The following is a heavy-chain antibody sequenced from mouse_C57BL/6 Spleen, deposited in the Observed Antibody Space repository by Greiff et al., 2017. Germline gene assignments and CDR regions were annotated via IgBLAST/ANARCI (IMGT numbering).Heavy chain of an antibody. J-gene: IGHJ3*01. Sequence: VQLQQPGAELVKPGASVKLSCKASGYTFTSYWMHWVKQRPGQGLEWIGTIHPNSGSTNYTEKFKSKATLTVDKSSSTAYMQLSSLTSEDSAVYYCAGDYYGSSSAWFAYWGQGTLVTVSA. V-gene: IGHV1-64*01. D-gene: IGHD1-1*01. CDR1: GYTFTSYW. CDR2: IHPNSGST. CDR3: AGDYYGSSSAWFAY.